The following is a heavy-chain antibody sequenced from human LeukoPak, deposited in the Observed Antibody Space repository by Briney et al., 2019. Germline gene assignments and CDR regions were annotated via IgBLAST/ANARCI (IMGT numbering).Heavy chain of an antibody. Sequence: PSRTLSLTCTVSGGSISSGGYYWSWIRQHPGKGLEWIGYIYYSGSTYYNPSLKSRVTISVDTSKNQFSLKLSSVTAADTAVYYCARDRPLVVPAGGPDYYYYYGMDVWGQGTTVTVSS. D-gene: IGHD2-2*01. CDR3: ARDRPLVVPAGGPDYYYYYGMDV. V-gene: IGHV4-31*03. CDR2: IYYSGST. J-gene: IGHJ6*02. CDR1: GGSISSGGYY.